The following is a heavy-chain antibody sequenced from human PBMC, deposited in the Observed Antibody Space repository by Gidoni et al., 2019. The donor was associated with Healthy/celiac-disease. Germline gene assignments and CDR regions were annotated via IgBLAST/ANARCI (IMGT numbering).Heavy chain of an antibody. CDR1: GFTFSSYG. Sequence: QVQLVESGGGVVQPGRSLRPSCAASGFTFSSYGMHWVRQAPGKGLEWVAVISYDGSNKYYADSVKGRFTISRDNSKNTLYLQMNSLRAEDTAVYYCAKDASGGDSYYYYGMDVWGQGTTVTVSS. D-gene: IGHD2-21*02. CDR2: ISYDGSNK. V-gene: IGHV3-30*18. J-gene: IGHJ6*02. CDR3: AKDASGGDSYYYYGMDV.